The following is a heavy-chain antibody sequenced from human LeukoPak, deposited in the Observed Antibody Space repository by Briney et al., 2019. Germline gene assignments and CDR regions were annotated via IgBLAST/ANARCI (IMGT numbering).Heavy chain of an antibody. J-gene: IGHJ4*02. D-gene: IGHD2/OR15-2a*01. Sequence: ASVKVSCKASGYTFTNYYLHWVRQAPGQGLEWMGLIHPNDGSTKYAQKFQGRFTMTRDTSTSTVYMELGSLRSEDTAVYYCAVYTLGRAGPHDFWGQGTLVTVSS. CDR2: IHPNDGST. V-gene: IGHV1-46*01. CDR3: AVYTLGRAGPHDF. CDR1: GYTFTNYY.